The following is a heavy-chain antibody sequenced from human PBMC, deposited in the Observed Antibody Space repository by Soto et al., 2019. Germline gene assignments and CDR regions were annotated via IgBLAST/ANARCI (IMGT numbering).Heavy chain of an antibody. J-gene: IGHJ3*02. CDR1: GYSFTSYW. CDR3: ASHRPNYPGAHDAFDI. V-gene: IGHV5-51*01. CDR2: IYPGDSDT. Sequence: GESLKISCKGSGYSFTSYWIGWVRQMPGKGLEWMGIIYPGDSDTRYSPSFQGQVTISADKSISTAYLQWSSLKASDTAMYYCASHRPNYPGAHDAFDIWGQGTMVTVSS. D-gene: IGHD7-27*01.